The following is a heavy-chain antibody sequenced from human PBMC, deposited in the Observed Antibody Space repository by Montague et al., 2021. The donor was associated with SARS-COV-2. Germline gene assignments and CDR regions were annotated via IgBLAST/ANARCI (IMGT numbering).Heavy chain of an antibody. J-gene: IGHJ4*02. Sequence: TLSLTCTVSVDCSTSDVSEWSWIRQPAGKGLEWIGRIYTTGSTNYNPSLKSRLTISLDTSKNQFSLKLSSVTAADTAVYYCARDDFRWDFDCWGQGTLVTVSS. CDR2: IYTTGST. CDR1: VDCSTSDVSE. CDR3: ARDDFRWDFDC. D-gene: IGHD2/OR15-2a*01. V-gene: IGHV4-61*02.